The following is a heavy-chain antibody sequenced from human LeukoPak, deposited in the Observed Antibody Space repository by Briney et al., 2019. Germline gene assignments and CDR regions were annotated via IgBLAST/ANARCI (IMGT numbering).Heavy chain of an antibody. CDR2: IYSGGST. V-gene: IGHV3-66*01. J-gene: IGHJ4*02. CDR1: GFTVSSNY. CDR3: ARVVFGYGSGSYRDY. D-gene: IGHD3-10*01. Sequence: GGSLRLSCAASGFTVSSNYMSWVRQAPGKGLEWVSVIYSGGSTYYADSVKGRFTISRDNSKNTLYLQMNSLRAEDTAVYYCARVVFGYGSGSYRDYWGQGNLVSVFS.